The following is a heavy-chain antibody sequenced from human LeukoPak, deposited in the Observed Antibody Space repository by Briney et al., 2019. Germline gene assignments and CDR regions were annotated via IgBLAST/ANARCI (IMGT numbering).Heavy chain of an antibody. V-gene: IGHV4-39*01. Sequence: SQTLSLTCTVSGGSISSSTYYWDWIRQPPGQGLEWIGNIYDSGDTYYTPSLKSRVTMFVDTSKNQFSLKLSSVTAADTAVYYCARHGRPGYGGYENAFDIWGQGTMVTVSS. J-gene: IGHJ3*02. D-gene: IGHD5-12*01. CDR2: IYDSGDT. CDR3: ARHGRPGYGGYENAFDI. CDR1: GGSISSSTYY.